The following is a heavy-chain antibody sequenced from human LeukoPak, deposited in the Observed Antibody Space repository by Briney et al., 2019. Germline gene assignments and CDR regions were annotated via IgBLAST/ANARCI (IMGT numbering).Heavy chain of an antibody. CDR3: ARENPRTWLAVAGAFDY. D-gene: IGHD6-19*01. CDR2: INTDGSST. CDR1: GFTFSSYW. J-gene: IGHJ4*02. Sequence: GGSLRLSCAASGFTFSSYWMHWVRQAPGKGLVWVSRINTDGSSTSYADSVKGRFTISRDNAKNTLYLQMNSLRAEDTAVYYCARENPRTWLAVAGAFDYWGQGTLVTVSS. V-gene: IGHV3-74*01.